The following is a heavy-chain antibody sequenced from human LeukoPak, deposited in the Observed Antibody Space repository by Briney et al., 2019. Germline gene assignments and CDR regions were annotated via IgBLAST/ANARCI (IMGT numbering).Heavy chain of an antibody. V-gene: IGHV3-21*01. CDR3: ARDHSGIYPNLDDY. J-gene: IGHJ4*02. D-gene: IGHD1-26*01. CDR1: GFTFSSYS. CDR2: ISSSSSYI. Sequence: GGSLRLSCAASGFTFSSYSMNWVRQAPAKGLEWVSSISSSSSYIYYADSVKGRFTISRDNAKNSLYLQMNSLRAEDTAVYYCARDHSGIYPNLDDYWGQETLVTVSS.